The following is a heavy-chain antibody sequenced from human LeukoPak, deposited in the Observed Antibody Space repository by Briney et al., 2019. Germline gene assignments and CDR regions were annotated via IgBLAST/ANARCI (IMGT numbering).Heavy chain of an antibody. CDR3: AREGLRLRLGELSP. CDR2: IYTSGST. CDR1: GGSISSYY. V-gene: IGHV4-4*07. Sequence: SETLSLTCTVSGGSISSYYWSWIRRPAGKGLEWIGRIYTSGSTNYNPSLKSRVTMSVDTSKNQFSLKLSSVTAADTAVYYCAREGLRLRLGELSPWGQGTLVTVSS. D-gene: IGHD3-16*02. J-gene: IGHJ4*02.